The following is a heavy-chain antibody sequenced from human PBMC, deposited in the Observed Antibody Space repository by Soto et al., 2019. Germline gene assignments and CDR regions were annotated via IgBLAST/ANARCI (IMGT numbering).Heavy chain of an antibody. D-gene: IGHD2-21*01. CDR3: AKVLFRGESVPNYGIDV. Sequence: EEQVLESGGGLVQPGGSLTLSCAASGFIFSAYALTWVRQAPGKGLEWVSTVNPGAGATYYADSVKGRFTISRDNSRNTLFLQMDNLRAEDTATYYCAKVLFRGESVPNYGIDVWGQGTTVTVSS. J-gene: IGHJ6*02. CDR1: GFIFSAYA. CDR2: VNPGAGAT. V-gene: IGHV3-23*01.